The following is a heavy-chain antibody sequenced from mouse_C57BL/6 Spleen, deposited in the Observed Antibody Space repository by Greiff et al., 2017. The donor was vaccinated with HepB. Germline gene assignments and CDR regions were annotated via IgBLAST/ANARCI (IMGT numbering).Heavy chain of an antibody. V-gene: IGHV1-82*01. Sequence: VQRVESGPELVKPGASVKISCKASGYAFSSSWMNWVKQRPGKGLEWIGRIYPGDGDTNYNGKFKGKATLTADKSSSTAYMQLSSLTSEDSAVYVCARDTTVVAKGFAYWGQGTLVTVSA. CDR3: ARDTTVVAKGFAY. CDR2: IYPGDGDT. D-gene: IGHD1-1*01. CDR1: GYAFSSSW. J-gene: IGHJ3*01.